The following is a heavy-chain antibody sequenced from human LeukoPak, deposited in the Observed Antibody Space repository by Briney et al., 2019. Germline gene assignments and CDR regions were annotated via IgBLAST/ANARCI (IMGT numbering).Heavy chain of an antibody. Sequence: GSLRLSCVGSGFIFSNFAMHWVRQAPGKGLEWVALISYDGKSKYYADSMKGRFIISRDNSKNTVFLQMSGLRVEDTAVYYCAREEQELVRDYYYYMDVWGKGTTVTVYS. CDR1: GFIFSNFA. D-gene: IGHD1-7*01. CDR2: ISYDGKSK. CDR3: AREEQELVRDYYYYMDV. J-gene: IGHJ6*03. V-gene: IGHV3-30*15.